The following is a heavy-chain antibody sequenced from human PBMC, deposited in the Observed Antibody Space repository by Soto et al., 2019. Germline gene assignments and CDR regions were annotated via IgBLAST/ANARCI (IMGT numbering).Heavy chain of an antibody. CDR1: GGSISSSSYY. CDR3: ARLVWVAGIYFDY. D-gene: IGHD6-19*01. J-gene: IGHJ4*02. CDR2: IYYSGST. V-gene: IGHV4-39*01. Sequence: SETLSLTCTVSGGSISSSSYYWGWIRQPPGKGLEWIGSIYYSGSTYYNPSLKSRVTISVDTSKNQFSLKLSSVTAADTAVYYCARLVWVAGIYFDYWGQGTLVTVSS.